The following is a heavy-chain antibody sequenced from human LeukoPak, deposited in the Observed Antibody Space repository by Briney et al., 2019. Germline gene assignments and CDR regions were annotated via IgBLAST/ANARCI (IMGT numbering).Heavy chain of an antibody. J-gene: IGHJ6*02. Sequence: SGGSLRLSCAASGFTVSSNYMSWVRQAPGRWLEWVSMIYAGGSTYYADSVKGRFTISRDNSKNTLYLQMNSLRAEDTAVYYCASGLYGMDVWGQGTTVTVSS. CDR1: GFTVSSNY. D-gene: IGHD2-21*01. CDR3: ASGLYGMDV. CDR2: IYAGGST. V-gene: IGHV3-66*01.